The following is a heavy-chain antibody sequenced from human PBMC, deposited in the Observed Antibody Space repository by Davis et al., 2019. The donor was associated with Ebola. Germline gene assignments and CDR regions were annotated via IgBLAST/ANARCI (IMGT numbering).Heavy chain of an antibody. V-gene: IGHV3-23*01. D-gene: IGHD6-13*01. CDR3: ARETNGRSRYYYYYMDV. CDR2: ISGSGGST. J-gene: IGHJ6*03. Sequence: GESLKISCAASGFTFSSYAMSWVRQAPGKGLEWVSAISGSGGSTYYADSVKGRFTISRDNSKNTLYLQMNSLRAEDTAVYYCARETNGRSRYYYYYMDVWGKGTTVTVSS. CDR1: GFTFSSYA.